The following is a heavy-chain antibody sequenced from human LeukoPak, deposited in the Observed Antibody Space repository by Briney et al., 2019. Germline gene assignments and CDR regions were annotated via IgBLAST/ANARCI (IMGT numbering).Heavy chain of an antibody. CDR3: ARVKSGWYFPGIYDY. CDR1: GYTFTDNY. J-gene: IGHJ4*02. Sequence: ASVKVSCKASGYTFTDNYIHWVRQAPGQGLEWMGRINPNSGGTNCAQKFQDRVTMTRDTSISTTYMELNRLRSDDTAVYYCARVKSGWYFPGIYDYWGQGTLVTVSS. V-gene: IGHV1-2*06. D-gene: IGHD6-19*01. CDR2: INPNSGGT.